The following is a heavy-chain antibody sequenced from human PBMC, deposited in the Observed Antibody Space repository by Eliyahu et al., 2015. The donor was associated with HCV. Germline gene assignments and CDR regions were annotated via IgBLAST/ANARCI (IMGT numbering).Heavy chain of an antibody. Sequence: EGQLLESGGDLVQPGGSLSLSCVASGLTFSXFAIXWVRPGPGKGVEWLSAISGGSDKIFYADSVKGRFTISRDNSRNTVYLQMNSLRAEDTAVYYCAKDFRSGDCCRYLEDWGQGTLVTVSS. CDR1: GLTFSXFA. J-gene: IGHJ4*02. V-gene: IGHV3-23*01. D-gene: IGHD2-21*01. CDR3: AKDFRSGDCCRYLED. CDR2: ISGGSDKI.